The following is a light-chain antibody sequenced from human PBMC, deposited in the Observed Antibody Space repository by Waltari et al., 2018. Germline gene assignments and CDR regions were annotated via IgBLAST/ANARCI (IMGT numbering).Light chain of an antibody. CDR1: SSDSGGYNY. J-gene: IGLJ2*01. CDR3: SSFTSSTTGI. V-gene: IGLV2-14*03. Sequence: SALTQPDSVSGSPGQSITISSSGISSDSGGYNYVSWYQQHPGEAPKLIIYDVTNRPSGVSDRFSGSKSGSSASLTISGLQPDDEADYYCSSFTSSTTGIFGGGTKLTVL. CDR2: DVT.